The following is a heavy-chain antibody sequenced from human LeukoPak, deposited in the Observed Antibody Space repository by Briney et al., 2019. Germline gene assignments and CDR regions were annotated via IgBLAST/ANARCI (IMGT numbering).Heavy chain of an antibody. Sequence: GGSLRLSYAASGFTFSSYGMHWVRQAPGKGLEWVAFIRYDGSNKYYADSVKGRFTISRDNSKNTLYLQMNSLRAEDTAVYYCAKVGTDMFRGVMPRSIFDYWGQGTLVTVSS. V-gene: IGHV3-30*02. CDR1: GFTFSSYG. J-gene: IGHJ4*02. CDR3: AKVGTDMFRGVMPRSIFDY. CDR2: IRYDGSNK. D-gene: IGHD3-10*01.